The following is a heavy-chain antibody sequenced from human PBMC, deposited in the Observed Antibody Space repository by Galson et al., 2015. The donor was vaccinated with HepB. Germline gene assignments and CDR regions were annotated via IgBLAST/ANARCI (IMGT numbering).Heavy chain of an antibody. D-gene: IGHD3-22*01. V-gene: IGHV1-46*03. J-gene: IGHJ4*02. Sequence: SVKVSCKASGYTFTSYYMHWVRQAPGQGLEWMGIINPSGGSTSYAQKFQGRVTMTRDTSTSTVYMELSSLRSEDTAVYYCARDSNYYDSSGYYVFYFDYWGQGTLVTVSS. CDR3: ARDSNYYDSSGYYVFYFDY. CDR1: GYTFTSYY. CDR2: INPSGGST.